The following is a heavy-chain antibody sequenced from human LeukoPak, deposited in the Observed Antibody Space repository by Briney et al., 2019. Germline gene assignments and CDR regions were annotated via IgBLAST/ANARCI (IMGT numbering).Heavy chain of an antibody. CDR3: PKDLRRNIAAAGTFNY. Sequence: SGGSLRLSCAASGFTFSNYGMHWVRQAPGKGLEWVAFISYDGTNKYYADSVKGRFTISRDNSKNTLYLQMNSLRAEDTAVYYCPKDLRRNIAAAGTFNYWGQGTLVTVSS. CDR1: GFTFSNYG. D-gene: IGHD6-13*01. V-gene: IGHV3-30*18. J-gene: IGHJ4*02. CDR2: ISYDGTNK.